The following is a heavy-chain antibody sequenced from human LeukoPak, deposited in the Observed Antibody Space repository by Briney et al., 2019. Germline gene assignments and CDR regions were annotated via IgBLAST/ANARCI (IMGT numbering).Heavy chain of an antibody. Sequence: GRSLRLSCAASGFTFDNYGMHWVRQTPGKGLEWVSGVSWNSATIGYADSVKGRFTISRDNAKNSLYLQMNSLRPEGTAFYYCARADCGSDCFPDYWGRGTLVTVSS. V-gene: IGHV3-9*01. J-gene: IGHJ4*02. D-gene: IGHD2-21*02. CDR3: ARADCGSDCFPDY. CDR1: GFTFDNYG. CDR2: VSWNSATI.